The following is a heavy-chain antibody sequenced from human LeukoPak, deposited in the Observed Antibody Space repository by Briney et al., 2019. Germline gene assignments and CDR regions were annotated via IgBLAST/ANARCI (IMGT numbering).Heavy chain of an antibody. Sequence: PGGSLRLSCAASGSTFRSYWMHWVRQVPGRGPVWVSRISSHGSTTNYADSVKGRFTISRDNAKSTLYLQMNSLRAEATAVYYCARDDSSGYRCDNWGQGTLVTVSS. CDR3: ARDDSSGYRCDN. CDR1: GSTFRSYW. V-gene: IGHV3-74*01. D-gene: IGHD3-22*01. J-gene: IGHJ4*02. CDR2: ISSHGSTT.